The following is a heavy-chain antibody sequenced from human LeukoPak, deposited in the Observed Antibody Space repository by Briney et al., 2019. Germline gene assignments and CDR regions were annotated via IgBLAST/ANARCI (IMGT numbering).Heavy chain of an antibody. Sequence: GGSLRLSCAASGFTFSGYTMNWVRQAPGKGLVWISHINSRRTTINYADSVKGRFTISRDNAKNSLYLQMNSLRDEDTAVYYCASGGQSAYYLVRGVNSYYWGQGTLVTVSS. D-gene: IGHD3-10*02. J-gene: IGHJ4*02. CDR2: INSRRTTI. CDR3: ASGGQSAYYLVRGVNSYY. CDR1: GFTFSGYT. V-gene: IGHV3-48*02.